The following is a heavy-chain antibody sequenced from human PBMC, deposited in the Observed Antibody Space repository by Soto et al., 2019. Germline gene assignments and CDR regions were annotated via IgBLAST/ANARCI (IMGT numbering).Heavy chain of an antibody. CDR1: GFIFNDYA. V-gene: IGHV3-30*09. CDR3: AKARHSTSWYGLEADF. J-gene: IGHJ4*02. CDR2: ISYGGDNK. Sequence: QVQLVESGGGVVQPGRSLRLSCAASGFIFNDYAMHWVRQAPGKGLEWVAVISYGGDNKYYADSVRGRFAISSDNLKNTLELQMNSLKPEDTAVYHCAKARHSTSWYGLEADFWGQGTLFTVSS. D-gene: IGHD6-13*01.